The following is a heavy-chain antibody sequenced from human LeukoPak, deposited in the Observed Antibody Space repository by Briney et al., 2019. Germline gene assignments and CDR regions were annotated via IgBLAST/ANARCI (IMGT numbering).Heavy chain of an antibody. CDR1: GGSISTGSYC. Sequence: PSQTLSLTCTGSGGSISTGSYCWSWIRQPAGKGLEWIGHIYISGNTNYNPSLKSRVTISVDTSKNQFSLKLSSVTAADTAVYYCARRYSSGWYVFDFVGPLDYWGQGTLVTVSS. V-gene: IGHV4-61*09. CDR2: IYISGNT. D-gene: IGHD6-19*01. J-gene: IGHJ4*02. CDR3: ARRYSSGWYVFDFVGPLDY.